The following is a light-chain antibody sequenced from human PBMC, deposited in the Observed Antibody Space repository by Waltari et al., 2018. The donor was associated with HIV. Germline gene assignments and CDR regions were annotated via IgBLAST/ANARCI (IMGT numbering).Light chain of an antibody. J-gene: IGLJ1*01. CDR3: CSYAGSSTHV. Sequence: QSALTQPASVSGSPGQSITISCTGTSSDVGSYNVVSWNQQHPGKAPKLRIYEGNKRPAVFSKRVSGSKSGNTDSLTISGLQTEDEADYHCCSYAGSSTHVFGTGTKVTVL. CDR1: SSDVGSYNV. V-gene: IGLV2-23*01. CDR2: EGN.